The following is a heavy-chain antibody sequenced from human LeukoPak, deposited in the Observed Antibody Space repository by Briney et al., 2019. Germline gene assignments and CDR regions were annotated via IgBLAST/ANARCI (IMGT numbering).Heavy chain of an antibody. CDR3: ARHVAYYYGSGRFGPYMDV. CDR1: GGSFSGYY. CDR2: INHSETN. D-gene: IGHD3-10*01. J-gene: IGHJ6*03. V-gene: IGHV4-34*01. Sequence: SETRSLTSAGYGGSFSGYYWSWIPQAPGQGLEWIGEINHSETNNYKPSLKSRVTISVDTSKNQFSLKLSSVTAADTAVYYCARHVAYYYGSGRFGPYMDVWGKGTTVTISS.